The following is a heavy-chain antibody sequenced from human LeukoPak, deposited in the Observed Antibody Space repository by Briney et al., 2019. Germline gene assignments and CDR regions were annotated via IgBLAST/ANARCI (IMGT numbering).Heavy chain of an antibody. V-gene: IGHV3-7*01. CDR2: IKQDGSEK. J-gene: IGHJ4*02. Sequence: GGSLRLSCAASGVTFSRFWMNWVRQAPGKGLEWLAIIKQDGSEKCYVDSVRGRFAISTGSAKNSLYLQMNSLRAEDTAVYYCAGGSGWLTDYWGQGTLVTVSS. D-gene: IGHD6-19*01. CDR3: AGGSGWLTDY. CDR1: GVTFSRFW.